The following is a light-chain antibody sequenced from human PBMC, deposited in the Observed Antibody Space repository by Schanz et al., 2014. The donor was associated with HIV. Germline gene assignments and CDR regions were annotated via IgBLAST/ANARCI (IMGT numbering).Light chain of an antibody. CDR2: GAS. CDR1: QSVSSN. CDR3: QQRDNWPLT. Sequence: EIVMTQSPATLSVSPGERATLSCRASQSVSSNLAWYQQKPGQAPRLLMYGASRRATGIPDRFSGSGSGTDFTLTISSLEPEDSAVYYCQQRDNWPLTFGGGTKVEIK. J-gene: IGKJ4*01. V-gene: IGKV3D-15*01.